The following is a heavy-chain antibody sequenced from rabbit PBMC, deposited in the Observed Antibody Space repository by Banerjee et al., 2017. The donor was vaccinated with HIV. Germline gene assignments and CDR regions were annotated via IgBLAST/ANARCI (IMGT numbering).Heavy chain of an antibody. CDR1: GFDFGRYYM. J-gene: IGHJ4*02. CDR2: IDPIFGIA. CDR3: ARDNIANDRGDFGF. Sequence: QEQLVESGGGLVQPGGSLKLSCKASGFDFGRYYMSWVRQAPGKGLEWTGDIDPIFGIAVYASWVSGRFTISKTSSTTVTLQMTSLTAADTATYFCARDNIANDRGDFGFWGPGTLVTVS. V-gene: IGHV1S45*01. D-gene: IGHD2-1*01.